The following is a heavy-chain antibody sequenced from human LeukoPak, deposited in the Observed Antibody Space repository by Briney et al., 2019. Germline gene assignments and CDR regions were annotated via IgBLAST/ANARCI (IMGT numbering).Heavy chain of an antibody. J-gene: IGHJ4*02. D-gene: IGHD6-19*01. CDR2: IDPNSGGT. Sequence: ASVKVSCKASGYTFTGYYLHWVRQAPGQELEWMGWIDPNSGGTNYAQKFQGRVTMTRDTSISTAYMDLTRLISDDTAVYYCARGLDSRIAVAGAEYYFDYWGQGTLVTVSS. CDR1: GYTFTGYY. V-gene: IGHV1-2*02. CDR3: ARGLDSRIAVAGAEYYFDY.